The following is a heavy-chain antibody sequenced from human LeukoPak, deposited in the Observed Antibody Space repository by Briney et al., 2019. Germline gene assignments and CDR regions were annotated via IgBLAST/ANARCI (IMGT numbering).Heavy chain of an antibody. Sequence: GGSLRLSCAASGFTFDDYAMHWVRQAPGKGLEWVSGISWNSGSIGYADSVKGRFTISRDNAKNSLYLQMNSLRAEDTALYYCAKDTMVGAFSDSDYWGQGTLVTVSS. CDR1: GFTFDDYA. D-gene: IGHD1-26*01. CDR2: ISWNSGSI. J-gene: IGHJ4*02. V-gene: IGHV3-9*01. CDR3: AKDTMVGAFSDSDY.